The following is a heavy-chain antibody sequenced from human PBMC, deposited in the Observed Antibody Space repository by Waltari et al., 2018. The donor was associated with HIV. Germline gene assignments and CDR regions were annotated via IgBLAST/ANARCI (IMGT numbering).Heavy chain of an antibody. J-gene: IGHJ6*02. D-gene: IGHD1-26*01. CDR1: GYTLTELS. Sequence: QVQLVQSGAEVKKPGASVKVSCKVSGYTLTELSMQRVRQAPGKGLEWMGGFDPEDGETIYAQKFQGRVTMTEDTSTDTAYMELSSLRSEDTAVYYCATDRTTRMGVATYGMDVWGQGTTVTVSS. V-gene: IGHV1-24*01. CDR2: FDPEDGET. CDR3: ATDRTTRMGVATYGMDV.